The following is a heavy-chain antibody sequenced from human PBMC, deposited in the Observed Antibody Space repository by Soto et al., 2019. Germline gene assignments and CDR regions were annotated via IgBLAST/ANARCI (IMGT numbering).Heavy chain of an antibody. CDR1: GGSISSYY. CDR2: IYYSGST. J-gene: IGHJ4*02. V-gene: IGHV4-59*01. Sequence: PSETLSLTCTVSGGSISSYYWSWIRQPPGKGLEWIGYIYYSGSTNYNPSLKSRVTISVDTSKNQFSLKLSSVTAADTAVYYCARTGRITMVRGVFDYWGQGTLVTVS. CDR3: ARTGRITMVRGVFDY. D-gene: IGHD3-10*01.